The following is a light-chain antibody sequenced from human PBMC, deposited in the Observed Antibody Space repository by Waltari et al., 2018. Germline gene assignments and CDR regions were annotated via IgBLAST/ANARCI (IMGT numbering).Light chain of an antibody. J-gene: IGKJ2*01. CDR2: DAS. Sequence: EIVLTQSPATLSLSPGERATLSCRASQSVSSSLAWHQQTPGQAPRLLIYDASNRATGIPARFSGSRSGTDFTLTISSLEPEDFTVYYCQLRTNLMFTFGQGSKLEI. CDR1: QSVSSS. CDR3: QLRTNLMFT. V-gene: IGKV3-11*01.